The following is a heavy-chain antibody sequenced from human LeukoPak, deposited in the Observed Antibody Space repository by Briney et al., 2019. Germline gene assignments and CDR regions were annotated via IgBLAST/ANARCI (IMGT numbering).Heavy chain of an antibody. CDR3: AHRYPAGSSSFNY. V-gene: IGHV2-5*02. D-gene: IGHD6-13*01. CDR2: IYWDDDK. Sequence: SGPTLVKPTQTLTLTCTFSGFSLSSTVVGVGWIRQPPGKALEWLALIYWDDDKRYSPSLKSRLTIIKDTSKNQVVLTMTNMDPVDTSTYYCAHRYPAGSSSFNYWGQGTLVTVSS. J-gene: IGHJ4*02. CDR1: GFSLSSTVVG.